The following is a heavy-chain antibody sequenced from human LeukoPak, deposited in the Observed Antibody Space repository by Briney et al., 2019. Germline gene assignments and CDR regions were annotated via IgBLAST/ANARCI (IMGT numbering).Heavy chain of an antibody. CDR3: ARHRRRNNWFDP. CDR1: GDSIRIEDYY. CDR2: VNYGGGT. V-gene: IGHV4-39*01. Sequence: SETLSLTCTVSGDSIRIEDYYCDWIRQPPGKGLEWIGDVNYGGGTYYNPSLKSRVTMSVDTSKNQFSLRLTSVTAADTAVYYCARHRRRNNWFDPWGQGTLVTVSS. J-gene: IGHJ5*02.